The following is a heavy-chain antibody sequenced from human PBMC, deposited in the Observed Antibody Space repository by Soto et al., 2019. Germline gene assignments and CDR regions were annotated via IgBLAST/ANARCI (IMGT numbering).Heavy chain of an antibody. D-gene: IGHD2-15*01. Sequence: PSETLSLTCGVSGGTFSDNTWNWIRQAPGEGLEWIGEINHRGTYNYNPSLKSRVTLSVDTSRNQFSLKVKSVTAADTAVYYCAAGGGFLNGRMVWFDPWGQGTLVTVSS. V-gene: IGHV4-34*08. CDR3: AAGGGFLNGRMVWFDP. CDR1: GGTFSDNT. CDR2: INHRGTY. J-gene: IGHJ5*02.